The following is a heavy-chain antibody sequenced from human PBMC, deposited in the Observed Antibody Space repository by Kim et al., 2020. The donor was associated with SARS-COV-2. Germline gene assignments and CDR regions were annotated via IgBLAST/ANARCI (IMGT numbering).Heavy chain of an antibody. D-gene: IGHD3-16*02. Sequence: SETLSLTCTVSGGSISSYYWSWIRQPPGKGLEWIGYIYYSGSTNYNPSLKSRVTISVDTSKNQFSLKLSSVTAADTAVYYCARDYPPTIHWGQGTLVTVSS. J-gene: IGHJ4*02. V-gene: IGHV4-59*13. CDR2: IYYSGST. CDR3: ARDYPPTIH. CDR1: GGSISSYY.